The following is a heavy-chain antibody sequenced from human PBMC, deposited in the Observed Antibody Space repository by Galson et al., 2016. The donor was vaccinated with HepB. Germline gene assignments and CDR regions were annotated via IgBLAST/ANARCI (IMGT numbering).Heavy chain of an antibody. V-gene: IGHV3-23*01. J-gene: IGHJ6*02. D-gene: IGHD5-24*01. CDR1: GFTFGDYA. CDR3: ARDPMATRYYYYGMDV. CDR2: LTSSGGST. Sequence: SLRLSCAASGFTFGDYAMSWVRQAPGKGLEWVSSLTSSGGSTHYTDSVKGRFTISRDNSKNTLYLQMNSLRAEDTAVYYCARDPMATRYYYYGMDVWGQGTTVTVSS.